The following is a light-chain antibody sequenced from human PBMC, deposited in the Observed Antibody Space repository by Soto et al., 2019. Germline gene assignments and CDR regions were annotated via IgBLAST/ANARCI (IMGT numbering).Light chain of an antibody. V-gene: IGLV2-8*01. CDR3: CSHAGNNNYV. J-gene: IGLJ1*01. CDR1: SRDVGGQNY. CDR2: AVS. Sequence: QSVLTQPPSASGSPGQSVAISCTGTSRDVGGQNYVSWYQQHPGKAPKLIIYAVSNRPSGVPDRFSGSKSGNTASLTISGLRAEDEVDYYCCSHAGNNNYVFGTGTKLTVL.